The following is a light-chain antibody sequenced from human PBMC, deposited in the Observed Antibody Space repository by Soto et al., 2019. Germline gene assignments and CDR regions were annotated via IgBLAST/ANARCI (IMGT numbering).Light chain of an antibody. J-gene: IGKJ1*01. CDR3: QQYNGFWT. CDR2: EAS. V-gene: IGKV1-5*03. Sequence: GDTVTITCRASQSISGSLAWYQQKPGKAPKLLIYEASTLKSGVPSRFSGSGSGTEYTLTISSLQPDDSASYYCQQYNGFWTFGQGTRVEIK. CDR1: QSISGS.